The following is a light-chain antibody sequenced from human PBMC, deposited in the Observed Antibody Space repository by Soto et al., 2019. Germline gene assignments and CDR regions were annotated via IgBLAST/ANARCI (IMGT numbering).Light chain of an antibody. CDR3: SSYAGSNNPVV. Sequence: QSALTQPPSASGSPGQSVPISCTGTSSDVGGYNYVSWYQQHPGKAPKLMIYEVSKRPLGVPDRFSGSKSGNTASLTVSGLQAEDEADYYCSSYAGSNNPVVFGGGTKLTVL. V-gene: IGLV2-8*01. CDR2: EVS. J-gene: IGLJ2*01. CDR1: SSDVGGYNY.